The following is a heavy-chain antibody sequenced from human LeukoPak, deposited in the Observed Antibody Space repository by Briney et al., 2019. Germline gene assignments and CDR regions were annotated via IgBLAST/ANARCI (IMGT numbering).Heavy chain of an antibody. D-gene: IGHD5-12*01. V-gene: IGHV3-33*06. CDR2: IWYDGSDK. CDR1: GFTFSSYG. Sequence: PGTSLRLSCAASGFTFSSYGMHWVRQAPGKGLEWVAVIWYDGSDKYYADSVKGRFTISRDNSMNTLYLQMNSLRVEDTAVYSCANKVGYNGYDYIDSWGQGTLVTVSS. CDR3: ANKVGYNGYDYIDS. J-gene: IGHJ4*02.